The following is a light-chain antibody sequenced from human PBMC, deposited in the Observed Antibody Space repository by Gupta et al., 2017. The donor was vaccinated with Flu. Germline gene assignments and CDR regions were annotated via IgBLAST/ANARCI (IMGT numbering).Light chain of an antibody. Sequence: DVVVTQSPLSLPVTLGQPASISCRSSQSLVHPDGHTYLNWYQQRPGQSPRRLIYLVSNRDSGVPDRFSGSGSGTDFTLIISRGEADDVGVYYCTHHTEWPPYTFGQGTKLEIK. J-gene: IGKJ2*01. CDR3: THHTEWPPYT. CDR2: LVS. CDR1: QSLVHPDGHTY. V-gene: IGKV2-30*02.